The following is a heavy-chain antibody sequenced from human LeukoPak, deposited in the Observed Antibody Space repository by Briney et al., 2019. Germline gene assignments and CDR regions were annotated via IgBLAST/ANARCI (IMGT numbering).Heavy chain of an antibody. CDR2: MYNNGNT. J-gene: IGHJ4*02. D-gene: IGHD4-17*01. V-gene: IGHV3-53*01. CDR3: ARVGGDRVAY. CDR1: GLTVSSKY. Sequence: PGGSLILPCAASGLTVSSKYMSWVRQAPGKGLEWVSVMYNNGNTHYADSVKGRFTISRDNVKNTLYLQMNSLRPEDTAVYYCARVGGDRVAYWGQGTLVTVSS.